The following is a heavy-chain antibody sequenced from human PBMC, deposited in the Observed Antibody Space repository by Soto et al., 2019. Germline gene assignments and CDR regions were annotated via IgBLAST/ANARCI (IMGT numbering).Heavy chain of an antibody. CDR3: AYSLQCSGGSCRYDAFHI. J-gene: IGHJ3*02. V-gene: IGHV1-18*01. CDR2: ISPYNGNT. Sequence: QVQLVQTGAEVKKPGASVKVSCKASGYTFASYVISWVRQAPGQGLEWMGWISPYNGNTNYAQKLQGRVTMTTDTATSTAYMELRRLRSDETAVYYCAYSLQCSGGSCRYDAFHIRGQGTMVT. D-gene: IGHD2-15*01. CDR1: GYTFASYV.